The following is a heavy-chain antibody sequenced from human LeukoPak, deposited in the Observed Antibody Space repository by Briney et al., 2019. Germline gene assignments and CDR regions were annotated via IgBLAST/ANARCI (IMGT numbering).Heavy chain of an antibody. V-gene: IGHV4-61*08. J-gene: IGHJ3*02. CDR2: IYYSGST. Sequence: SETLSLTCTVSGGSISSGDYSWSWIRQPPGKGLEWIGYIYYSGSTNYNPSLKSRVTISVDTSKNQFSLKLSSVTAADTAVYYCARPDFWGAFDIWGQGTMVTVSS. CDR1: GGSISSGDYS. D-gene: IGHD3-3*01. CDR3: ARPDFWGAFDI.